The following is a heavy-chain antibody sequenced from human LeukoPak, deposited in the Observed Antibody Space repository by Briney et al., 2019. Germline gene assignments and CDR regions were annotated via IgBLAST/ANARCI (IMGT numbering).Heavy chain of an antibody. CDR2: LSGTGGTP. CDR1: GFTFGSYA. CDR3: AKDLPFSYYYDSSGYRASGY. J-gene: IGHJ4*02. Sequence: GGSLRLSCAASGFTFGSYAMSWVRQAPGKGLEWVSVLSGTGGTPYYADSVKGRFTISRDNSKNTLNLQMDNLRAEDTALYYCAKDLPFSYYYDSSGYRASGYWGQGTLVTVSS. V-gene: IGHV3-23*01. D-gene: IGHD3-22*01.